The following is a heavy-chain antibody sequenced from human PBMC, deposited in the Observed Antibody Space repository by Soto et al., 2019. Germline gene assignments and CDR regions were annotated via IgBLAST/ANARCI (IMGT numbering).Heavy chain of an antibody. J-gene: IGHJ4*02. CDR1: GGSMYSPNW. D-gene: IGHD3-10*01. CDR3: ARRTTRIRGVFDY. Sequence: QVQLQESGPGLVKPSGTLSLTCAVSGGSMYSPNWWTWVRQTPGKGLQWIGEIYHSESTNYNPTLNSRVAISVNKSKTQFTLNRTSVTAADTAMYYCARRTTRIRGVFDYWGQGILVTVSS. V-gene: IGHV4-4*02. CDR2: IYHSEST.